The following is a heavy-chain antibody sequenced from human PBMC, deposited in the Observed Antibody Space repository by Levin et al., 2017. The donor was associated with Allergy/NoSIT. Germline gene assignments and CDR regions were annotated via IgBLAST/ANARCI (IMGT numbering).Heavy chain of an antibody. CDR2: LYTSGIT. D-gene: IGHD3-22*01. CDR3: AIPDSSCDYYWYFAL. V-gene: IGHV4-4*07. J-gene: IGHJ2*01. Sequence: SETLSLTCTVSGGSISSYYWSWIRQPAGKGLEWIGRLYTSGITNYNPSLKSRVTMSVDTSKNQFSLKLGSVTAAATAVYYCAIPDSSCDYYWYFALWAEGTVVTVA. CDR1: GGSISSYY.